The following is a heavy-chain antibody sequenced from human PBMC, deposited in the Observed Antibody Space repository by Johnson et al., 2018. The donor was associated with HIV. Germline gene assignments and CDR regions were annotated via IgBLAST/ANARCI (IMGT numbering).Heavy chain of an antibody. CDR3: AKVRTWGWELLLDAFDI. Sequence: VQLVESGGGLVQPGGSLRLSCAASGFTFSSYEMNWVRQAPGKGLEWVSYISRSGGNIYYADSVKGRFTISRDNSKKTLYLQMNSLRAEETAVYYCAKVRTWGWELLLDAFDIWGQGTMVTVSS. V-gene: IGHV3-48*03. J-gene: IGHJ3*02. CDR1: GFTFSSYE. D-gene: IGHD3-10*01. CDR2: ISRSGGNI.